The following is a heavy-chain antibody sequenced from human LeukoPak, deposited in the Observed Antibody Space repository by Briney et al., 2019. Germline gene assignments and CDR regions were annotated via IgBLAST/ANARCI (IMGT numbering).Heavy chain of an antibody. V-gene: IGHV4-39*01. D-gene: IGHD5-12*01. CDR3: ARHIRYTYDANWFHP. Sequence: SETLSLTCSVSGDSIAATSYYWAWIRQPPGKGLEWIGSIYYSGNTNYDPSLQSRVTMSVNTSKNQFSLSLSSVTAADTAVYYCARHIRYTYDANWFHPWGQGTLVTVSS. J-gene: IGHJ5*02. CDR1: GDSIAATSYY. CDR2: IYYSGNT.